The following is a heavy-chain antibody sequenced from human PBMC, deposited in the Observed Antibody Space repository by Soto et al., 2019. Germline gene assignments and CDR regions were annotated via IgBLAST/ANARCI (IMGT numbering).Heavy chain of an antibody. D-gene: IGHD6-6*01. CDR3: ARRARPDFYYMDV. CDR2: ISSNGVGT. J-gene: IGHJ6*03. CDR1: GLTLSGYA. V-gene: IGHV3-64*01. Sequence: EVQLAESGGGLAQPGRSLRLSCAASGLTLSGYAMEWVRQAPGKGLEYVSGISSNGVGTYYANSVQGRFTISRDNSKNTVYLQMGSLRPEDMAVYYCARRARPDFYYMDVWGKGTTVTVSS.